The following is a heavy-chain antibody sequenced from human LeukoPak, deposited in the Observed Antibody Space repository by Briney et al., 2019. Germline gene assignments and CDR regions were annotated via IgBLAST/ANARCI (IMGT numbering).Heavy chain of an antibody. V-gene: IGHV4-34*01. CDR3: ARGRTHIVVVTAIPRRARRSPFDY. J-gene: IGHJ4*02. CDR1: GGSFSGYY. D-gene: IGHD2-21*02. CDR2: INHSGST. Sequence: PSETLSLTCAVYGGSFSGYYWGWIRKPPGKGLEWIGEINHSGSTNYNPSLKSRVTISVDTSKNQFSLKLSSVTAADTAVYYCARGRTHIVVVTAIPRRARRSPFDYWGQGTLVTVSS.